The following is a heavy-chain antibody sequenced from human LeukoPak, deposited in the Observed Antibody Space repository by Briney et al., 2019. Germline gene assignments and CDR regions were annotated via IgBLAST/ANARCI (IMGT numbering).Heavy chain of an antibody. CDR1: GFTFSSYA. CDR3: VGTVPAASTQAWDY. V-gene: IGHV3-23*01. J-gene: IGHJ4*02. D-gene: IGHD2-2*01. Sequence: HPGGSLRLSCAASGFTFSSYAMSWVRQAPGKGLEWVSAISGSGGSTYYADFVKGRFTISRDNSKNTLYLQMNSLRAEDTAVYYCVGTVPAASTQAWDYWGQGTLVTVSS. CDR2: ISGSGGST.